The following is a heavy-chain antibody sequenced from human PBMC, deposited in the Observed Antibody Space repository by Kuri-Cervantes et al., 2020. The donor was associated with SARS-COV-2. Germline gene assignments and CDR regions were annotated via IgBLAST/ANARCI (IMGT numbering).Heavy chain of an antibody. J-gene: IGHJ6*02. CDR3: ARPPYDFWSGYYTGYYYYYGMDV. CDR2: TYRGGST. CDR1: GFTVSSNY. V-gene: IGHV3-66*04. D-gene: IGHD3-3*01. Sequence: GRSLRLSCAASGFTVSSNYMSWVRQAPGKGLGWVSVTYRGGSTYYADSVKGRFTISRDNSKNTLYLQMNSLRAEDTAVYYCARPPYDFWSGYYTGYYYYYGMDVWGQGTTVTVSS.